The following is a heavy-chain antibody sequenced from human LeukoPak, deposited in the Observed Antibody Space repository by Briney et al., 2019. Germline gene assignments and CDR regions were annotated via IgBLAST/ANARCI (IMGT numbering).Heavy chain of an antibody. Sequence: GGSLRLSCAAPGFTFRTHWMYWVRQAPGTGLVWVSRIKSDGTIIRYADSVKGRFTISRDNAKNTLYLQMNSLRAEDTAVYYCARGITAEESVAIDYWGQGILVTVSS. CDR2: IKSDGTII. CDR3: ARGITAEESVAIDY. D-gene: IGHD6-13*01. V-gene: IGHV3-74*01. J-gene: IGHJ4*02. CDR1: GFTFRTHW.